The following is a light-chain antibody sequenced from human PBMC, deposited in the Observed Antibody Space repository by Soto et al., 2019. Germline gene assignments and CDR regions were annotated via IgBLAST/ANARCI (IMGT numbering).Light chain of an antibody. CDR2: SAS. CDR1: RGIGNA. CDR3: QKYDSAPT. Sequence: DIQMTQSPSSLSASVGDRVTITCRPSRGIGNALAWYQQKPGTVPKLLIHSASTLQSGVPSRFSGSGSGTDFTLTISSLQPEDVASYYCQKYDSAPTFG. J-gene: IGKJ1*01. V-gene: IGKV1-27*01.